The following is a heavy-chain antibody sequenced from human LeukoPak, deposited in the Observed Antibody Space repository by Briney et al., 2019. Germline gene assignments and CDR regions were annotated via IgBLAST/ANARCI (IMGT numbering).Heavy chain of an antibody. CDR1: GYSFTSYW. CDR2: IYPGDSDT. J-gene: IGHJ4*02. Sequence: GESLKISCKDSGYSFTSYWIGWVRQMPGIVLELMGIIYPGDSDTRYSPSFQVQVTISADKSINTAYLQTSSLKAADTAIYYCAGGGEAMDPFDYWGQGSLVTVSS. CDR3: AGGGEAMDPFDY. D-gene: IGHD5-18*01. V-gene: IGHV5-51*01.